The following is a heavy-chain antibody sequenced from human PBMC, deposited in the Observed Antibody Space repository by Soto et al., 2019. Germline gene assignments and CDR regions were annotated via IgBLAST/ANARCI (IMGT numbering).Heavy chain of an antibody. V-gene: IGHV1-18*01. CDR2: ISAYNGNT. CDR3: ASGNYDYIWGSYRPWDY. J-gene: IGHJ4*02. D-gene: IGHD3-16*02. CDR1: GYTFTSYG. Sequence: QVQLVPSGAEVKKPGASVKVSCKASGYTFTSYGISWVRQAPGQGLEWMGWISAYNGNTNYAQKRQGRVNMTTDTSTSTSYMEMRSLRSDDTAVYYCASGNYDYIWGSYRPWDYWGQGTLVTVSS.